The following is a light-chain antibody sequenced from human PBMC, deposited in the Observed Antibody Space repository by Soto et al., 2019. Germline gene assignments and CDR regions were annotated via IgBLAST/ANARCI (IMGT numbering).Light chain of an antibody. CDR3: QQYNYLIT. Sequence: DIQMPQSRSTLSASVGESLAITGRASQNIGSRLAWYQQKPDEAPKLLIYDASSLESGVPLRFGGSGSGTDFTLTITSLQPEDFAVYYCQQYNYLITFGQGTRLEIK. CDR1: QNIGSR. J-gene: IGKJ5*01. V-gene: IGKV1-5*01. CDR2: DAS.